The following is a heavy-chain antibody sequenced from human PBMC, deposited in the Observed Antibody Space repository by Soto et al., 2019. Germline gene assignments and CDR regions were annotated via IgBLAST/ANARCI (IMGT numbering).Heavy chain of an antibody. J-gene: IGHJ4*02. CDR3: ARSVVGSNVNFDS. CDR1: GYTFTSYD. D-gene: IGHD2-15*01. Sequence: QVQLVQSGAEVRTPGASVKVSCKASGYTFTSYDINWVRQATGQGPEWMGWMNPDSGNTGYVQKFQGRVTMTRSTAISTAYMELSSPRSEDTAWYDCARSVVGSNVNFDSWGQGTLVTVS. CDR2: MNPDSGNT. V-gene: IGHV1-8*01.